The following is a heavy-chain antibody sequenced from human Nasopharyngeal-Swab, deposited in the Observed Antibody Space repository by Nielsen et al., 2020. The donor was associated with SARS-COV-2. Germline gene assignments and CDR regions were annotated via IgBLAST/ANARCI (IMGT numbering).Heavy chain of an antibody. Sequence: GESLKISCAASGLIITSNYMNWVRQAPGKGLEWVSVIYSGGNAYYADSVKGRFTISRDTSKNMLYLQMDSVRADDTAVYYCARDTGFCTRGSCGPFDSWGQGTLVSVSS. CDR3: ARDTGFCTRGSCGPFDS. D-gene: IGHD2-8*01. J-gene: IGHJ4*02. CDR2: IYSGGNA. V-gene: IGHV3-53*01. CDR1: GLIITSNY.